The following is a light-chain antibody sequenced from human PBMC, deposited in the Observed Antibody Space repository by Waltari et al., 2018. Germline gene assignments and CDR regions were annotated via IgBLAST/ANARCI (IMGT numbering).Light chain of an antibody. Sequence: QSALTQPPSASGSPGPSVTIPCTGTSSDVGGYNYVSWFQHHPGKAPKLMIYEVTKRPSGVPDRFSGSKSGNTASLTVSGLQAEDEADYYCSSYAGSDTWRYVFGTGTKVTVL. J-gene: IGLJ1*01. V-gene: IGLV2-8*01. CDR1: SSDVGGYNY. CDR3: SSYAGSDTWRYV. CDR2: EVT.